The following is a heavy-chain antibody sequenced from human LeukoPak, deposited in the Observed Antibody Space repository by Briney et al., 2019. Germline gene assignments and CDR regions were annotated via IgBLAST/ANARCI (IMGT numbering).Heavy chain of an antibody. CDR3: AATVTTAHDADY. V-gene: IGHV3-21*01. J-gene: IGHJ4*02. CDR2: ISSSSSYI. D-gene: IGHD4-17*01. CDR1: GFTFSSYS. Sequence: PGGSLRLSCAASGFTFSSYSMNWVRQAPGKGLEWVSSISSSSSYIYYADSVKGRFTISRDNAKNSLYLQMNSLRAEDTAVYYCAATVTTAHDADYWGQGTLVTVSS.